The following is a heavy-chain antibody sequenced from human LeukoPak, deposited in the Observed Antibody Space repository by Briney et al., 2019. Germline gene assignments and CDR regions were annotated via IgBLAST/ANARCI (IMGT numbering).Heavy chain of an antibody. J-gene: IGHJ5*02. CDR1: GYSFTDYY. D-gene: IGHD2-21*02. CDR2: INTRSGGT. Sequence: ASVKVSCKASGYSFTDYYIHWVRQAPGQGFEWMGWINTRSGGTETAQKFQGRVTMTRDTSITTVYMELNSLISDDTAVYFCARGRGDYDCPDTWGQGTLVSVSS. CDR3: ARGRGDYDCPDT. V-gene: IGHV1-2*02.